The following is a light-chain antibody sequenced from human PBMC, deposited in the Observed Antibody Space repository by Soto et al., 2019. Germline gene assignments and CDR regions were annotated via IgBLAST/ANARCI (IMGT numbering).Light chain of an antibody. V-gene: IGKV3-20*01. Sequence: IVLTQSPGTLSLSPWERTTLSCRASQSISRYLAWYQQKPGQGPRLLIYGASSRATGTPDRFSGSGSGTDFTLTINRLEPEDFALYYCQQYGSSPPTFGQGTKV. CDR3: QQYGSSPPT. J-gene: IGKJ1*01. CDR2: GAS. CDR1: QSISRY.